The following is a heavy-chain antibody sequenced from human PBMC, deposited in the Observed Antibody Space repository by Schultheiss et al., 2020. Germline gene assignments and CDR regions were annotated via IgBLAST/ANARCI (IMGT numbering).Heavy chain of an antibody. CDR3: ARGPQIAAPFDP. V-gene: IGHV4-34*01. J-gene: IGHJ5*02. Sequence: SETLSLTCAVYGGSFSGYYWSWIRQPPGKGLEWIGEINHSGSTNYNPSLKSRVTISVDTSKNQFSLKLSSVTAADTAVYYCARGPQIAAPFDPWGQGTLGTVSS. CDR1: GGSFSGYY. CDR2: INHSGST. D-gene: IGHD2-15*01.